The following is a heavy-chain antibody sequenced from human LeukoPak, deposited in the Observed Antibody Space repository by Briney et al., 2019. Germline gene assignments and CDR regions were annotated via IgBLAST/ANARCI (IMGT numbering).Heavy chain of an antibody. CDR1: GGSFSGYY. V-gene: IGHV4-34*01. CDR2: INHSGST. J-gene: IGHJ5*02. CDR3: ARDRRVLGYCSGGSCYQRYNWFDP. D-gene: IGHD2-15*01. Sequence: PWETLSLTCAVYGGSFSGYYWSWIRQPPGKGLEWIGEINHSGSTNYNPSLKSRVTISVDTSKNQFSLKLSSVTAADTAVYYCARDRRVLGYCSGGSCYQRYNWFDPWGQRTLVTVSS.